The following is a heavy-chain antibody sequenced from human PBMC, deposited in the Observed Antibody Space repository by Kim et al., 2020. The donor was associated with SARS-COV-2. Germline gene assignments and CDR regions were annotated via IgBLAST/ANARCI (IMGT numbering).Heavy chain of an antibody. Sequence: GGSLRLSCAASGFTFSNYAMTWVRQAPGKGLQWVSAISAAGGSTFYVDSAKGRFTISRDNSKNTLSLQMNSLRAEDTAIYYCVRGRITVDYWAQGTLVTVSS. CDR2: ISAAGGST. CDR1: GFTFSNYA. V-gene: IGHV3-23*01. CDR3: VRGRITVDY. D-gene: IGHD3-16*01. J-gene: IGHJ4*02.